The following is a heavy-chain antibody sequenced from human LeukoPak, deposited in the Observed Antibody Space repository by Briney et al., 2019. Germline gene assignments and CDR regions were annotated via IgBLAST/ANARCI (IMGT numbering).Heavy chain of an antibody. Sequence: SETLSLTCSVSVDSINNRNYFGAWIRKPPGRGLEWIGNNNNRGDTYYNPSLKSRVTISVDPSKNQFSLKLSSVTASDTAVYYCATRPPGCGQGDEYFPQWGQGTLVIVSS. V-gene: IGHV4-39*01. CDR3: ATRPPGCGQGDEYFPQ. J-gene: IGHJ1*01. CDR2: NNNRGDT. CDR1: VDSINNRNYF. D-gene: IGHD2-21*01.